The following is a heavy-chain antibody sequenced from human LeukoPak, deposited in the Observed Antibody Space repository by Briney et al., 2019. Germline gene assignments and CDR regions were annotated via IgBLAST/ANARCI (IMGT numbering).Heavy chain of an antibody. CDR3: ARAGCTNGVCYYYYYYMDV. J-gene: IGHJ6*03. CDR1: GGSISSGGYY. CDR2: IYHSGST. D-gene: IGHD2-8*01. V-gene: IGHV4-30-2*01. Sequence: SETLSLTCTVSGGSISSGGYYWSWIRQPPGKGLEWIGYIYHSGSTYYNPTLKSRVTISVDRSKNQFSLKLSSVTAADTAVYYCARAGCTNGVCYYYYYYMDVWGKGTTVTVSS.